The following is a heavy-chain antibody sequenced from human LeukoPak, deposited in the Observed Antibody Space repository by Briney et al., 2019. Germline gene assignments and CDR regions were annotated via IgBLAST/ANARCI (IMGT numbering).Heavy chain of an antibody. Sequence: GGSLRLSCAASGFSFNSYAMSWVRQAPGRGLEWVSTISESGNTYYADSVKGRFTMSRDNAKNSLYLQMNSLRAEDTAVYYCAKDADSQPGYWGQGTLVTVSS. CDR1: GFSFNSYA. CDR3: AKDADSQPGY. CDR2: ISESGNT. V-gene: IGHV3-23*01. D-gene: IGHD2-2*01. J-gene: IGHJ4*02.